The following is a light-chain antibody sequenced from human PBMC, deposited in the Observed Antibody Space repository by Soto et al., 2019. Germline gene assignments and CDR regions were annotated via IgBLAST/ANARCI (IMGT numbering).Light chain of an antibody. Sequence: DIQMTQSPSSLSASVGDRVTITCRARQSISSYLNWYQQKPGRAPKLLIYAASSLQSGVPSRFSGSGSGTDFTLTKCTLQTNDLEPYYCQKSYSTPPENNFGRGTKVEIK. J-gene: IGKJ4*01. CDR2: AAS. CDR3: QKSYSTPPENN. CDR1: QSISSY. V-gene: IGKV1-39*01.